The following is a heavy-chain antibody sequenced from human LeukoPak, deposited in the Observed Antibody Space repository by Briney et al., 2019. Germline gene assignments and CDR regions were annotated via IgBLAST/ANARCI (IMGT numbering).Heavy chain of an antibody. Sequence: GGSLRLSCAASGFTVSSNYMSWVRKAPGKGLEWVSVIYSGGSTYYADSVKGRFTISRDNSKNTLYLQMNSLRAEDTAVYYCARARAYCSSTSCSKAFDIWGQGTMVTVSS. CDR2: IYSGGST. CDR3: ARARAYCSSTSCSKAFDI. V-gene: IGHV3-66*01. J-gene: IGHJ3*02. D-gene: IGHD2-2*01. CDR1: GFTVSSNY.